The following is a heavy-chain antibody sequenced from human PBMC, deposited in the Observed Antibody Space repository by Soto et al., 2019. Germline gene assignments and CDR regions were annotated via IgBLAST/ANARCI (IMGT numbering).Heavy chain of an antibody. V-gene: IGHV3-7*01. J-gene: IGHJ4*02. CDR1: GFTFSTYW. CDR2: LDQDGSER. D-gene: IGHD3-16*01. Sequence: EVQLVESGGGLVQPGGSLRLSCAASGFTFSTYWMNWVRRPPGKGLERVANLDQDGSERYYVDSVRGRFTITRDNAKNSLYLQMNSLRAEDTAVYYCVCGGNFFVYWGQGTLVTVSP. CDR3: VCGGNFFVY.